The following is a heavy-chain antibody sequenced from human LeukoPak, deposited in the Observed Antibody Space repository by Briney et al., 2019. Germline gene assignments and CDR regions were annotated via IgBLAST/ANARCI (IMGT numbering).Heavy chain of an antibody. Sequence: GGSLRLSCAASGFTFSSYSMNWVRQAPGKGLEWVSYISSSGSTIYYADSVKGRFTISRDNAKNSLYLQMNSLRAEDTAVYYCATPLLWFGETSANDYWGQGTLVTVSS. CDR1: GFTFSSYS. V-gene: IGHV3-48*04. D-gene: IGHD3-10*01. J-gene: IGHJ4*02. CDR3: ATPLLWFGETSANDY. CDR2: ISSSGSTI.